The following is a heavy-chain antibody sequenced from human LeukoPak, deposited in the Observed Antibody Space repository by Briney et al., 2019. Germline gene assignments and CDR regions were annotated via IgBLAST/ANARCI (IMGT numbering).Heavy chain of an antibody. D-gene: IGHD5-24*01. Sequence: ASVKVSYKASGYTFTSYDINWVRQATGQGLEWMGWMNPNSGNTGYAQKFQGRVTMTRNTSISTAYMELSSLRSEDTAVYYCARGKKYLGGYNFDYWGQGTLVTVSS. CDR2: MNPNSGNT. J-gene: IGHJ4*02. CDR1: GYTFTSYD. V-gene: IGHV1-8*01. CDR3: ARGKKYLGGYNFDY.